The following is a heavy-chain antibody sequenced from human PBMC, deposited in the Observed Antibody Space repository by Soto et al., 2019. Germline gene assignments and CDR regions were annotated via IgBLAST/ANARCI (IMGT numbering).Heavy chain of an antibody. Sequence: QVQLQESGPGLVKPSQTLSLTCTVSGGSISSGGYYWSWIRQHPGKGLEWIGYIYYSGSTYYNPSPKSRVTISVDTSKNQFSLKLSSVTAADTAVYYCARGYGNYGDPPYFDYWGQGTLVTVSS. J-gene: IGHJ4*02. V-gene: IGHV4-31*03. D-gene: IGHD4-17*01. CDR2: IYYSGST. CDR3: ARGYGNYGDPPYFDY. CDR1: GGSISSGGYY.